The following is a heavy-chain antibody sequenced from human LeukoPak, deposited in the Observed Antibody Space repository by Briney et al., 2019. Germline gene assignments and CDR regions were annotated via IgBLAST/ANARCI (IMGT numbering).Heavy chain of an antibody. CDR3: AKGKDTLNPYWYFDV. CDR1: GFIFSSAV. Sequence: PGGSLRLSCAASGFIFSSAVMSWVRQAPGKGLEWVSGINWSGVSTGYADSVKGRFTISRDNTKNSLFLQLNSLRAEDTAFYYCAKGKDTLNPYWYFDVWGRGTLVSVSS. CDR2: INWSGVST. D-gene: IGHD5-18*01. V-gene: IGHV3-20*04. J-gene: IGHJ2*01.